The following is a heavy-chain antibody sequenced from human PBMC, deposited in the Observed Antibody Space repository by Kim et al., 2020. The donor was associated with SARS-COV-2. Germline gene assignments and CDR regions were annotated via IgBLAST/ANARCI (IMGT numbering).Heavy chain of an antibody. J-gene: IGHJ3*02. CDR1: GFTFGDYA. CDR2: IRSKAYGGTT. Sequence: GGSLRLSCTASGFTFGDYAMSWVRQAPGKGLEWVGFIRSKAYGGTTEYAASVKGRFTISRDDSKSIAYLQMNSLKTEDTAVYYCTRNSGSYYEDAFDIWGQGTMVTVSS. V-gene: IGHV3-49*04. CDR3: TRNSGSYYEDAFDI. D-gene: IGHD1-26*01.